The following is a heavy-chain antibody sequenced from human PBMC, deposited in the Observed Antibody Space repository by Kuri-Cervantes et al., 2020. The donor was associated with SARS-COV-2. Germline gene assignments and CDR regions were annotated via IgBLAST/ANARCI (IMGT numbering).Heavy chain of an antibody. J-gene: IGHJ3*01. CDR1: GHTLTELP. V-gene: IGHV1-24*01. CDR2: FDPQSDEK. CDR3: ATESISVIVIYAFYF. D-gene: IGHD3-22*01. Sequence: ASVKVSCKVSGHTLTELPMHWVRQAPGKGLEWMGSFDPQSDEKIYAQKFEGRVTMTEDTSTDTAYLGLSSLRSEDTAVYYCATESISVIVIYAFYFWGQGTLVTVSS.